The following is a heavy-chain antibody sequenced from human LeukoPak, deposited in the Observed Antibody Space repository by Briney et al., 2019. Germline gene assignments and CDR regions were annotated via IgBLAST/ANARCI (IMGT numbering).Heavy chain of an antibody. CDR2: IYTSGST. V-gene: IGHV4-4*07. CDR1: AGSISSYY. J-gene: IGHJ5*02. CDR3: ASGYDSRFNWFDP. Sequence: PSETLSLTCTVSAGSISSYYWRWIRQPGGKGLEWIGRIYTSGSTKYNPSLNSRVTISVDTSKNQFSLKLSSVTAADTAVYYCASGYDSRFNWFDPWGQGTLVTVSS. D-gene: IGHD3-22*01.